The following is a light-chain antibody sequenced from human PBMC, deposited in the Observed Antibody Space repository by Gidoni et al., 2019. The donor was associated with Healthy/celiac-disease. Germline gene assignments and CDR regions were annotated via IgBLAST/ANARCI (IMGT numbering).Light chain of an antibody. CDR1: SSDVGDYNY. CDR2: DVS. Sequence: QSALTQPASVSGSPGQSITISCTGTSSDVGDYNYVSWYQRHPGKAPKLMIYDVSNRPSGVSNRFSGSKSGNTASLTISGLQAEDEADYYCSSYATSSTLDVVFGGGTKLTVL. V-gene: IGLV2-14*01. J-gene: IGLJ2*01. CDR3: SSYATSSTLDVV.